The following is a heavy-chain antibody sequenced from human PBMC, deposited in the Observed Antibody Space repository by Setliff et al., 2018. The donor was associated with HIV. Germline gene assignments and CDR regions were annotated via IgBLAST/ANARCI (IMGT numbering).Heavy chain of an antibody. Sequence: ASVKVSCKASGYNFTIFGITWVRQAPGQGLEWMGWISAYNGNTNYAQKLQGRITLTIETVTTTAYMDLRSLTSDDTAMYYCARAPPINFWSGYYTGPQGWFDSWGQGSLVTVSS. CDR1: GYNFTIFG. J-gene: IGHJ5*01. D-gene: IGHD3-3*01. V-gene: IGHV1-18*01. CDR2: ISAYNGNT. CDR3: ARAPPINFWSGYYTGPQGWFDS.